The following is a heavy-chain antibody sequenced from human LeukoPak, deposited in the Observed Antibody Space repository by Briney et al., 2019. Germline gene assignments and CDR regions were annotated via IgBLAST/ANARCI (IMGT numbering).Heavy chain of an antibody. CDR3: AGTGGVVVVPAAMIGAFDI. D-gene: IGHD2-2*01. V-gene: IGHV1-2*02. CDR1: GYTFTGYY. CDR2: INPNSGGT. Sequence: GASVRVSCKASGYTFTGYYMHWVRQAPGQGLEWMGWINPNSGGTNYAQKFQGRVTMTRDTSISTAYMELSRLRSDDTAVYYCAGTGGVVVVPAAMIGAFDIWGQGTMVTVSS. J-gene: IGHJ3*02.